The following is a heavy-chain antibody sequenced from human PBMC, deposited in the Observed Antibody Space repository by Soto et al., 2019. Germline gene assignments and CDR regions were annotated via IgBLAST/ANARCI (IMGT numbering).Heavy chain of an antibody. D-gene: IGHD3-9*01. V-gene: IGHV3-48*03. Sequence: PGGSLRLSCAASGFTFSSYEMNWVRQAPGKGLEWVSYISSSGSTICYADSVKGRFTISRDNAKNSLYLQMNSLRAEDTAVYYCARLPGAFYYDNSDYAFHDYWGQGTMVTVSS. J-gene: IGHJ4*02. CDR3: ARLPGAFYYDNSDYAFHDY. CDR2: ISSSGSTI. CDR1: GFTFSSYE.